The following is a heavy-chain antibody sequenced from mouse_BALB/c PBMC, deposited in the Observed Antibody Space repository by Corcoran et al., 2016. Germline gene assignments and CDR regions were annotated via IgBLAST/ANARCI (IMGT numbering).Heavy chain of an antibody. J-gene: IGHJ2*01. CDR2: IYPYNGDT. CDR1: GYTFTSYV. Sequence: EVQLQQSGPELVKPGASVKMSCKASGYTFTSYVMHWVKQKPGQGLEWIGYIYPYNGDTKYNEKFKGTATLTSDKSSSTAYMERSSLTSEDSAVYYCAIEVPGGYPLDYWGQGTTLTVSS. V-gene: IGHV1S136*01. D-gene: IGHD2-2*01. CDR3: AIEVPGGYPLDY.